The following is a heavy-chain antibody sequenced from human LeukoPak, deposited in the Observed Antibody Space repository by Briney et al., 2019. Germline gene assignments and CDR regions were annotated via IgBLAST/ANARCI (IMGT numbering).Heavy chain of an antibody. CDR2: IKQDGSEK. CDR3: ARVAEAAAFAS. J-gene: IGHJ4*02. V-gene: IGHV3-7*01. CDR1: GFTLSSYW. Sequence: AGGSLRLSCAASGFTLSSYWMSWVRQAPGKGLEWVANIKQDGSEKYYVDSVKGRFTISRDNAKNSLYLQMNSLRAEDTAVYYCARVAEAAAFASWPQGTLVTVSS. D-gene: IGHD6-13*01.